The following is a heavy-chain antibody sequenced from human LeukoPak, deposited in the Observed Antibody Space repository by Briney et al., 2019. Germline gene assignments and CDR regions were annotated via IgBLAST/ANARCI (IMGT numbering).Heavy chain of an antibody. V-gene: IGHV5-10-1*01. CDR1: GYSFTSYW. J-gene: IGHJ6*04. CDR2: IDPSDSYT. Sequence: GESLKISCKGSGYSFTSYWISWVRQMPGKGLEWMGRIDPSDSYTNYSPSFQGHVTISADKSISTAYLQWSSLEASDTAMYYCARHLLRYFDWFHYGMDVWGKGTAVTVSS. CDR3: ARHLLRYFDWFHYGMDV. D-gene: IGHD3-9*01.